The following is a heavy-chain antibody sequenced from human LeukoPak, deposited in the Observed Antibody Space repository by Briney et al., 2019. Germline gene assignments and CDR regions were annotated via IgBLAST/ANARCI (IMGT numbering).Heavy chain of an antibody. CDR3: ARVQWEHWENWFDP. V-gene: IGHV1-69*06. D-gene: IGHD1-26*01. Sequence: AASVKVSCKASGGTFSSYAISWVRQAPGQGLEWMGGIIPIFGTANYAQKFQGRVTITADKSTSTAYMELSSLRSEDTAVYYCARVQWEHWENWFDPWGQGTLVTVSS. CDR2: IIPIFGTA. J-gene: IGHJ5*02. CDR1: GGTFSSYA.